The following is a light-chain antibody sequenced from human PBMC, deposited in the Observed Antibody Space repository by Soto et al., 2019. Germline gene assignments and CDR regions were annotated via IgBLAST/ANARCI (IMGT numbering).Light chain of an antibody. V-gene: IGKV3-11*01. CDR1: QYINTR. CDR3: HQRQSLPRT. J-gene: IGKJ1*01. CDR2: QTS. Sequence: EIVLTQSPATLSSFPGDRVTLSCRASQYINTRLAWYQHRPGQAPRLLICQTSIRAAGIPARFSASGTGTDFTLTISDVQPEDFAVYYCHQRQSLPRTFGQGTQLDSK.